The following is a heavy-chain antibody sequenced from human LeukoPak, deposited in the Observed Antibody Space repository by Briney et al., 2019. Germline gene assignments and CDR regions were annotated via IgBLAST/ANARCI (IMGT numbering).Heavy chain of an antibody. CDR3: ARTLIYGSEAFDI. D-gene: IGHD3-10*01. V-gene: IGHV5-51*01. CDR2: IYPGDSDT. CDR1: GYTFTTHW. Sequence: GESLKISCKGSGYTFTTHWIGWVRQMPGKGLEWMGIIYPGDSDTRYSPSFQGQVTISADKSINTAYLQWSSLKASDTAMYYCARTLIYGSEAFDIWGQGTMVTVSS. J-gene: IGHJ3*02.